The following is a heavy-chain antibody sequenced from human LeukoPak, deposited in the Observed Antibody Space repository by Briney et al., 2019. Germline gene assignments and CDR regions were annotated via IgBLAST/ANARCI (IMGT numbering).Heavy chain of an antibody. CDR2: IKQDGSEK. CDR1: GFTFSSYW. J-gene: IGHJ4*02. Sequence: PGGSLRLSCAPSGFTFSSYWMRWVRQAPGKGLEWVADIKQDGSEKYYVDSVKGRFTISRDNAKNSLYLQMNSLRAGDTAVYYCARGSYAALDYWGQGTLVTVSS. CDR3: ARGSYAALDY. V-gene: IGHV3-7*05. D-gene: IGHD3-16*01.